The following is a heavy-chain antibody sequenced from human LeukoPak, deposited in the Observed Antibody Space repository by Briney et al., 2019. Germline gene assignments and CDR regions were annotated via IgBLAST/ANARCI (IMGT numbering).Heavy chain of an antibody. CDR1: GGSIDDDAYY. J-gene: IGHJ6*03. Sequence: SETLSLTCTVSGGSIDDDAYYWGWIRQPPGKGLEWIGPIFHSVSTYYNPSLESRVSISADTSEKQFSLRLHSVTAADTAVYFCARHRRPLVQGVIYYYYYMDVWGKGATVTVSS. CDR2: IFHSVST. V-gene: IGHV4-39*01. D-gene: IGHD3-10*01. CDR3: ARHRRPLVQGVIYYYYYMDV.